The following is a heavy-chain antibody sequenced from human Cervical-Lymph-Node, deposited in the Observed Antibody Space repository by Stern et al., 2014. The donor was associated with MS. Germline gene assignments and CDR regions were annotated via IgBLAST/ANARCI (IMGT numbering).Heavy chain of an antibody. J-gene: IGHJ4*02. CDR1: GYSISSGHY. CDR2: IHHSGTA. D-gene: IGHD2/OR15-2a*01. CDR3: ARVLDY. V-gene: IGHV4-38-2*01. Sequence: QLQLQESGPGLAKPSETLSLTCAVSGYSISSGHYWTWIRQPPGKGLEWIGNIHHSGTASYNPSLKSRVTMSVDTPQNHFSRNRSSGTAADTAVYYCARVLDYWGQGTLVTVSS.